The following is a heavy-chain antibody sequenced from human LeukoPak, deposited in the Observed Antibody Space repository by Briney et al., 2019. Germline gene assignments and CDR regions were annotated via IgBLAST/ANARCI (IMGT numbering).Heavy chain of an antibody. V-gene: IGHV4-38-2*02. Sequence: PSETLSLTCSVSGYSISSGYYWGWIRQPPGEGLEWIGNIYHTGSTYYKPSLKSRVTISVDTSKNQFSLKLSSVTAADTAAYYCARAGHGYRFDYYYYMDVWGKGTTVTVSS. J-gene: IGHJ6*03. CDR1: GYSISSGYY. D-gene: IGHD1-1*01. CDR3: ARAGHGYRFDYYYYMDV. CDR2: IYHTGST.